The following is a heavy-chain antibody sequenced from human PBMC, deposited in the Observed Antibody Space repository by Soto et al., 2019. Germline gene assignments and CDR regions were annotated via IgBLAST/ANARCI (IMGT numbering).Heavy chain of an antibody. CDR1: GFTFSSYG. V-gene: IGHV3-33*01. J-gene: IGHJ6*02. Sequence: GGSLRLSCAASGFTFSSYGMHWVRQAPGKGLEWVAVIWYDGSNKYYADSVKGRFTISRDNSKNTLYLQMNSLRAEDTAVYYCARDGQAITIFGVVIRNYYYYYGMDVWGQGTTVTVSS. D-gene: IGHD3-3*01. CDR3: ARDGQAITIFGVVIRNYYYYYGMDV. CDR2: IWYDGSNK.